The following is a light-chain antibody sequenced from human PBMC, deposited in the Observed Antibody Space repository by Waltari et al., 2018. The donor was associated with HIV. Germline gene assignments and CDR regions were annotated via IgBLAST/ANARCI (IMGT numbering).Light chain of an antibody. Sequence: QSALTQPASVSGSPGQSVTISCTGTSSDLGWHAFVSWYQRHPGKAPKLLIYDVNLRPSGVSDRFSASRSGNTASLTISGLQADDEADYFCSSYSSTSSYVFGAGTSVIVL. V-gene: IGLV2-14*03. J-gene: IGLJ1*01. CDR2: DVN. CDR1: SSDLGWHAF. CDR3: SSYSSTSSYV.